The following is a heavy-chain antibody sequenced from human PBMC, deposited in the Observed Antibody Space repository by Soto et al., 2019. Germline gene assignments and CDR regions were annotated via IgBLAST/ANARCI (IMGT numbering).Heavy chain of an antibody. D-gene: IGHD2-2*01. Sequence: SETLSLTCIVSGGSISSSSYYWGWIRQPPGKGLEWIGSIYYSGSTYYNPSLKSRVTISVDTSKNQFSLKLSSVTAADTAVYYCAREGWGYCSSTSCYDPTFDYWGQGTLVTVSS. V-gene: IGHV4-39*02. CDR1: GGSISSSSYY. J-gene: IGHJ4*02. CDR3: AREGWGYCSSTSCYDPTFDY. CDR2: IYYSGST.